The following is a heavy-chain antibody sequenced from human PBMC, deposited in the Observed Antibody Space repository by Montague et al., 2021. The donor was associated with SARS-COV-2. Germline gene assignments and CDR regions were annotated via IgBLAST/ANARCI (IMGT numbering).Heavy chain of an antibody. CDR2: DYYRGNT. D-gene: IGHD4-23*01. V-gene: IGHV4-39*01. Sequence: SETLSLTCIVSGGSISTNNYYWGLIRHPPGKRLGWIGSDYYRGNTYNNPPHKSRVSISVYTSKRRLPLKVMSVTAADTAVYYCARRCTGGGYSHAGHWGQGTLVTVSS. J-gene: IGHJ4*02. CDR3: ARRCTGGGYSHAGH. CDR1: GGSISTNNYY.